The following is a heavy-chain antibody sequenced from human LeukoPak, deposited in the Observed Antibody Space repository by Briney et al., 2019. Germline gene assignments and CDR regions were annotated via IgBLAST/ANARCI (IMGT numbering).Heavy chain of an antibody. Sequence: PSETLSLTCAVYGGSFSGYYWSWIRQPPGKGLEWIGEINHSGSTNYNPSLKSRVTISVDTSKNQFSLKLSSVTAADTAVYYCARDRFHYGGRLSSGWRGNFDYWGQGTLVTVSS. CDR1: GGSFSGYY. CDR2: INHSGST. V-gene: IGHV4-34*01. CDR3: ARDRFHYGGRLSSGWRGNFDY. J-gene: IGHJ4*02. D-gene: IGHD6-19*01.